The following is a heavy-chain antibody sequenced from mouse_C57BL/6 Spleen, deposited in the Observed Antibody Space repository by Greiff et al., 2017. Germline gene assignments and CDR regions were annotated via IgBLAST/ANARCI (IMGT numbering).Heavy chain of an antibody. Sequence: EVHLVESGPGLVKPSQSLSLTCSVTGYSITSGYYWNWIRQFPGNKLEWMGYISYDGSNNYNPSLKNRISITRDTSKNQFFLKLNSVTTEDTATYYCARGRYDYDFDYWGQGTTLTVSS. J-gene: IGHJ2*01. CDR3: ARGRYDYDFDY. CDR1: GYSITSGYY. V-gene: IGHV3-6*01. CDR2: ISYDGSN. D-gene: IGHD2-4*01.